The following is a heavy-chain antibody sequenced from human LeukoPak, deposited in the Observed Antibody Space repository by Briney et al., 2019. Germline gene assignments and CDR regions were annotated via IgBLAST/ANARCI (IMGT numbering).Heavy chain of an antibody. Sequence: SETLSLTCAVYGGSYSGYYWSWIRQPPGKGLEWIGEINHSGSTNYNPSLKSRVTILVDTSKNQFSLKLSSVTAADTAVYYCARGRNQLLHAFDIWGQGTMLTVSS. CDR2: INHSGST. J-gene: IGHJ3*02. CDR3: ARGRNQLLHAFDI. CDR1: GGSYSGYY. V-gene: IGHV4-34*01. D-gene: IGHD2-2*01.